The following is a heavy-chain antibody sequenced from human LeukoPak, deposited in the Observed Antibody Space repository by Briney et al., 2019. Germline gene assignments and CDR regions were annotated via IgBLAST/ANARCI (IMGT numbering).Heavy chain of an antibody. CDR2: ISSSSSYI. Sequence: GGSLRLSCAASGFTFSSYSMNWVRQARGKGLEWVSSISSSSSYIYYADSVKGRFTISRDNAKNSLYLQMNSLRAEDTAVYYCARGVSSSSWYVGYFQHWGQGTLVTLSS. CDR1: GFTFSSYS. V-gene: IGHV3-21*01. CDR3: ARGVSSSSWYVGYFQH. J-gene: IGHJ1*01. D-gene: IGHD6-13*01.